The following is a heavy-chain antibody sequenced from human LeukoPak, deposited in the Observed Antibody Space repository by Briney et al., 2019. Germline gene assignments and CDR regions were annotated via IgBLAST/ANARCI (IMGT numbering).Heavy chain of an antibody. V-gene: IGHV3-7*01. J-gene: IGHJ4*02. CDR1: GFTFTNYW. Sequence: GGSLRLSCAASGFTFTNYWMTWVRQAPGKGLEWVANIHQHGSDKYYVDSVTGRFTISRDNARNSLYLQMNSLRAEDTAVYYCASRPVYCGGDCSIDYWGQGTLVTVSS. CDR2: IHQHGSDK. D-gene: IGHD2-21*02. CDR3: ASRPVYCGGDCSIDY.